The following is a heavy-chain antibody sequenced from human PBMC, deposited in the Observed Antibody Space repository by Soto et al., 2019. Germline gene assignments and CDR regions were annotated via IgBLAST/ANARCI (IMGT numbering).Heavy chain of an antibody. Sequence: QVQLVESGGGVVQPGRSLRLSCAASGFTFSSYGMHWVRQAPGKGLEWVAVISYDGSNKYYADSVKGRFTISRDNSKDTLYLQMISLRTEDTAVYYCAASSGYVYWGQGTLVTVSS. V-gene: IGHV3-30*03. CDR1: GFTFSSYG. D-gene: IGHD5-12*01. CDR2: ISYDGSNK. CDR3: AASSGYVY. J-gene: IGHJ4*02.